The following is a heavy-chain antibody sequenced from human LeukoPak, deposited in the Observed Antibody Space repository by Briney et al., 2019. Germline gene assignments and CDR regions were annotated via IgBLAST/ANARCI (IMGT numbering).Heavy chain of an antibody. CDR1: GYSISSGYY. D-gene: IGHD3-10*01. V-gene: IGHV4-38-2*02. CDR2: INHSGNT. Sequence: MASETLSLTCTVSGYSISSGYYWGLIRQPPGKGLEWIGTINHSGNTYYNPSLKSRVIMSVDTSINHFSLKLISVTAADTAVYYCARQGGYYGSGSYGDVWGQGTTVTVSS. CDR3: ARQGGYYGSGSYGDV. J-gene: IGHJ6*02.